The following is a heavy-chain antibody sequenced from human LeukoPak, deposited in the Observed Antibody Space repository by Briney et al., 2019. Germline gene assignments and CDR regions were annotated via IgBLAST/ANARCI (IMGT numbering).Heavy chain of an antibody. CDR2: IIPIFGTA. D-gene: IGHD3-10*01. CDR3: ARTQFGDDDY. CDR1: GYTFTSYD. J-gene: IGHJ4*02. V-gene: IGHV1-69*13. Sequence: SVKVSCKASGYTFTSYDINWVRQAPGQGLEWMGGIIPIFGTANYAQKFQGRVTITADESTSTAYMELSSLRSEDTAVYYCARTQFGDDDYWSQGTLVTVSS.